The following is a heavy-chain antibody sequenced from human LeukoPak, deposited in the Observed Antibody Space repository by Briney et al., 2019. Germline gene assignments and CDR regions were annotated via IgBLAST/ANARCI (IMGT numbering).Heavy chain of an antibody. V-gene: IGHV3-30*03. CDR3: ARVWGQYCSGGSCYKFDY. D-gene: IGHD2-15*01. Sequence: GGSLRLSCAASGFTFSDYYMSWIRQAPGKGLEWVAVISYDGSNKYYADSVKGRFTISRDNSKNTLYLQMNSLRAEDTAVYYCARVWGQYCSGGSCYKFDYWGQGTLVTVSS. CDR2: ISYDGSNK. J-gene: IGHJ4*02. CDR1: GFTFSDYY.